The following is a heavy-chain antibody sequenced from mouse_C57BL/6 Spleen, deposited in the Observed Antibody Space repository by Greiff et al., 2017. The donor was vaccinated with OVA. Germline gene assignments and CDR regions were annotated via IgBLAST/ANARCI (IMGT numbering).Heavy chain of an antibody. D-gene: IGHD4-1*01. CDR2: INPGSGGT. CDR1: GYAFTNYL. V-gene: IGHV1-54*01. CDR3: ARSGEKTGRYFDV. Sequence: QLQQSGAELVRPGTSVKVSCKASGYAFTNYLIEWVKQRPGQGLEWIGVINPGSGGTNYNEKFKGKATLTADKSSSTAYMQLSSLTSEDSAVYFCARSGEKTGRYFDVWGTGTTVTVSS. J-gene: IGHJ1*03.